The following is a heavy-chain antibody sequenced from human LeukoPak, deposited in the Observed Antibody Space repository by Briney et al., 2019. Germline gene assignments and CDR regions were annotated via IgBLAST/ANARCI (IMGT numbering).Heavy chain of an antibody. D-gene: IGHD3-22*01. CDR2: IWHSGST. V-gene: IGHV4-30-2*01. J-gene: IGHJ2*01. Sequence: SQTLSLTCAVSGGSISSGGYSWSWIRQPPGKGLEWIGYIWHSGSTYYNPSLKSRVTISVDTSKNQFSLKLSSVTAADTAVYYCARVTGLDYYDSSGSYSNWYFDLWGRGALVTVSS. CDR1: GGSISSGGYS. CDR3: ARVTGLDYYDSSGSYSNWYFDL.